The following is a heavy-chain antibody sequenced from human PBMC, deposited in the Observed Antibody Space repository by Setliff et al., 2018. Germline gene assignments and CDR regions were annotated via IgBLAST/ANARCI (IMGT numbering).Heavy chain of an antibody. CDR2: ISASGRTT. J-gene: IGHJ6*02. CDR1: RFTFSNYA. D-gene: IGHD3-9*01. Sequence: GSLRLSCAASRFTFSNYAMSWVRQAPGKGLEWVSAISASGRTTYYADSVKGRFTISRDNSKNTLYLQMNSLRAEDTAVYYCAKHGAYNDFLTGYNFYYDMDVWGQGTTVTVSS. V-gene: IGHV3-23*01. CDR3: AKHGAYNDFLTGYNFYYDMDV.